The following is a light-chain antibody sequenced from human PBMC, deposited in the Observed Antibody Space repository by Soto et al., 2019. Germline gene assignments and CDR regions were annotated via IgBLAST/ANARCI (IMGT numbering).Light chain of an antibody. J-gene: IGKJ5*01. CDR1: QSFHTW. CDR2: DAS. V-gene: IGKV1-12*01. Sequence: DIEMTESPSTLSSCVGDIFTISWRASQSFHTWVAWYQQNPGKAPKFLIYDASNLESGVPSRFSGSGSGTDFTLSINSLQPEDFATYYCQQAYSFPITFGQGTRLEI. CDR3: QQAYSFPIT.